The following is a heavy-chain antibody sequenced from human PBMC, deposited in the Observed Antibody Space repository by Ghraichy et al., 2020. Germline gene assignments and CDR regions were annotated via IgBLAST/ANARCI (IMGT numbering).Heavy chain of an antibody. V-gene: IGHV1-8*01. D-gene: IGHD4-11*01. CDR1: GYTFTSYD. Sequence: ASVKVSCKASGYTFTSYDINWVRQATGQGLEWMGWMNPNSGNTGYAQKFQGRVTMTRNTSISTAYMELSSLRSEDTVVYYCARGRRYSNYDLYWGQGTLVTVSS. CDR3: ARGRRYSNYDLY. J-gene: IGHJ4*02. CDR2: MNPNSGNT.